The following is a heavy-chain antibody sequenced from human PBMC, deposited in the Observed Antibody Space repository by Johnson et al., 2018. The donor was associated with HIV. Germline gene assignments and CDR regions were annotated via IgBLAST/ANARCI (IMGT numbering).Heavy chain of an antibody. CDR3: ARVGASRFDAFHV. D-gene: IGHD3-16*01. V-gene: IGHV3-30*14. Sequence: QVQLVESGGGVVQPGRSLRLSCAASGFSFSSYAMHWVRQAPGKGLEWVAVVSYDGSERYYADSVKGRFTISRDSSKNTLYLQMNSLRAEDTAVYYCARVGASRFDAFHVWGQGTMVTVSS. J-gene: IGHJ3*01. CDR1: GFSFSSYA. CDR2: VSYDGSER.